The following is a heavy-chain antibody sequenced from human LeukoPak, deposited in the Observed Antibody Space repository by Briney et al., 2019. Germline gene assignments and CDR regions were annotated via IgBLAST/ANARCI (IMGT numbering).Heavy chain of an antibody. CDR3: ARDQPHFDP. CDR1: GGSISSHY. J-gene: IGHJ5*02. CDR2: ISYPGST. V-gene: IGHV4-59*11. Sequence: SETLSLTCTVSGGSISSHYWSWIRPAPGKGLEWVGYISYPGSTEYNPSLKSRVTISRDTSKNQFSLKLTSVTAADTAVYYCARDQPHFDPWGQGTLVTVSS.